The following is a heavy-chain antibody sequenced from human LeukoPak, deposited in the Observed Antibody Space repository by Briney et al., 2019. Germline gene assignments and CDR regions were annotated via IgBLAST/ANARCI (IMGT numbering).Heavy chain of an antibody. D-gene: IGHD6-19*01. V-gene: IGHV4-34*01. CDR3: ARPVPGYSSGWYNY. Sequence: SETLSLTCAVYGGSFSNYYWSWIRQPPGKGLEWIGEINHSGSTNYNPSLKSRVTISVDTSKNQFSLKLSSVTAADTAVYYCARPVPGYSSGWYNYWGQGTLVTVSS. CDR1: GGSFSNYY. CDR2: INHSGST. J-gene: IGHJ4*02.